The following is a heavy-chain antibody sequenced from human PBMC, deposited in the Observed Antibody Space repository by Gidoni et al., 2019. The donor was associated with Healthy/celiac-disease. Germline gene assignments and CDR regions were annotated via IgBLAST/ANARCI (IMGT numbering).Heavy chain of an antibody. CDR2: LSGSGGST. D-gene: IGHD6-19*01. V-gene: IGHV3-23*01. J-gene: IGHJ4*02. CDR1: GFTFSSYA. CDR3: AKDKWLGRGAYDY. Sequence: EVQLLESGGGLVQPGGSLRLSCAASGFTFSSYAMSWVRQAPGKGLEWVSALSGSGGSTYYADSVKGRFTISRDNSKNTLYLQMNSLRAEDTAVYYCAKDKWLGRGAYDYWGQGTLVTVSS.